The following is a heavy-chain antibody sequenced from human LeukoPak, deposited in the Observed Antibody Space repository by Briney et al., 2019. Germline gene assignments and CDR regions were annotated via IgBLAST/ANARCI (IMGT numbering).Heavy chain of an antibody. V-gene: IGHV1-46*01. Sequence: ASVKVSCKASGYTFTSYYMHWVRQAPGQGLEWMGIINPSGGSTSYAQKFQGRVTMTRDTSTSTVYMELSSLRSEDTAVYYSARDMGVVPAAMRYFDYWGQGTLVTVS. CDR2: INPSGGST. D-gene: IGHD2-2*01. CDR1: GYTFTSYY. CDR3: ARDMGVVPAAMRYFDY. J-gene: IGHJ4*02.